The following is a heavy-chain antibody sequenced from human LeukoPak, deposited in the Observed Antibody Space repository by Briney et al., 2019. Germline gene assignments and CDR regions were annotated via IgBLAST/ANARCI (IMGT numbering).Heavy chain of an antibody. D-gene: IGHD2/OR15-2a*01. V-gene: IGHV3-66*01. CDR2: IYSGGST. CDR1: GFTVSSNY. CDR3: ARGDSRYYGPIDY. Sequence: QAGGSLRLSCAASGFTVSSNYMSWVRQAPGKGLEWVSVIYSGGSTYYADSVKGRFTISRDNSKNTLYLQMNSLRAEDTAVYYCARGDSRYYGPIDYWGQGTLVTVSS. J-gene: IGHJ4*02.